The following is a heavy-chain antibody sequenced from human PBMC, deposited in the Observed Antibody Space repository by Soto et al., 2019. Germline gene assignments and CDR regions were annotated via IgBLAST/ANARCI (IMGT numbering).Heavy chain of an antibody. V-gene: IGHV4-34*01. CDR3: ARGPYYYGSGSYGSSYYYYYGMDV. Sequence: SETLSLTCAVYGGSFSGYYWSWIRQPPGNGLEWSGEINHSGSTNYNPSLKSRVTISVDTSKNQFSLKLSSVTAADTAVYYCARGPYYYGSGSYGSSYYYYYGMDVWGQGTTVTAP. CDR1: GGSFSGYY. D-gene: IGHD3-10*01. CDR2: INHSGST. J-gene: IGHJ6*02.